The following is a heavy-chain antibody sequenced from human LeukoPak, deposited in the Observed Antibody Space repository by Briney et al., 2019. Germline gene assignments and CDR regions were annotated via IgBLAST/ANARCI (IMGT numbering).Heavy chain of an antibody. CDR1: GYTFTAYY. Sequence: ASVKVSCKPSGYTFTAYYMHWVRQAPGQGLEWMGWINPSSGSTDYAQKFQGRVTMTRDTSISTAYTELSRLTSDDTAVYYCARDHNWGPDYWGQGTLVSASS. J-gene: IGHJ4*02. CDR3: ARDHNWGPDY. CDR2: INPSSGST. V-gene: IGHV1-2*02. D-gene: IGHD7-27*01.